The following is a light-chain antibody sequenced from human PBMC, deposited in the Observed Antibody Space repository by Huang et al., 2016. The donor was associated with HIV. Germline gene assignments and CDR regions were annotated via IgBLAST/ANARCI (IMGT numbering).Light chain of an antibody. Sequence: DIVVTQSPGSLALSLGERAAINCTSSQSVFHSSNNRNYLSWYQVKPGQSPQLLIYWASTRESGVPDRFRGGESGTDFTLTITSLQAEDVAVYYCHQYYTSPLTFGQGTKVEV. V-gene: IGKV4-1*01. J-gene: IGKJ1*01. CDR2: WAS. CDR3: HQYYTSPLT. CDR1: QSVFHSSNNRNY.